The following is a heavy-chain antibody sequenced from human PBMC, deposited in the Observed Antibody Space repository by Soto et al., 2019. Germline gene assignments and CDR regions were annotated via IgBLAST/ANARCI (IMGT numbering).Heavy chain of an antibody. Sequence: SVKVSCKASGGTFSSYAISWVRQAPGQGFEWMGGIIPIFGTANYAQKFQGRVTITADESTSTAYMELSSLRSEDTAVYYCARDNVLMVYAPRHNWFDPWGQGTLVTVS. CDR3: ARDNVLMVYAPRHNWFDP. CDR1: GGTFSSYA. CDR2: IIPIFGTA. J-gene: IGHJ5*02. V-gene: IGHV1-69*13. D-gene: IGHD2-8*01.